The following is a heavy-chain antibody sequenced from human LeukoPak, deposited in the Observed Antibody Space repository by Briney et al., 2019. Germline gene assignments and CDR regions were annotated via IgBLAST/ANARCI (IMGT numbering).Heavy chain of an antibody. CDR1: GFTFSSYA. CDR3: AADKVHYYDPRRYV. D-gene: IGHD3-22*01. J-gene: IGHJ6*02. CDR2: ISGSGGST. V-gene: IGHV3-23*01. Sequence: GGSLRLSCAASGFTFSSYAMSWVRQAPGKGLEWVSAISGSGGSTYYADSVKGRFTISRDNSKNTLYLQMNSLRAEDTAVYYCAADKVHYYDPRRYVWGQGTTVTVSS.